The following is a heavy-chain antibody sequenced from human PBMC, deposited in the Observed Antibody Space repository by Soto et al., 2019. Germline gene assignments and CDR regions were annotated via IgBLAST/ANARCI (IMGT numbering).Heavy chain of an antibody. Sequence: QVQLVESGGGVVQPGRSLRLSCAASGFIFSSYAMHWVHQAPGKGLEWVAVISYDGSNKYYAESVKGRFTISRDNSKNTLYLQMNSLRAEDTAVYYCAREGRIAGGFDYWGQGTLVTVSS. D-gene: IGHD1-20*01. CDR1: GFIFSSYA. CDR3: AREGRIAGGFDY. V-gene: IGHV3-30-3*01. J-gene: IGHJ4*02. CDR2: ISYDGSNK.